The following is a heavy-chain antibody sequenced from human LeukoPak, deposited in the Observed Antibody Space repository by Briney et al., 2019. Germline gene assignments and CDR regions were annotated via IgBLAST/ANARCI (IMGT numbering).Heavy chain of an antibody. J-gene: IGHJ4*02. V-gene: IGHV1-8*01. CDR3: VTAYSSGWFPSYFDY. CDR1: GYTFTSYD. D-gene: IGHD6-19*01. CDR2: MNPNNGNT. Sequence: ASVKVSCKASGYTFTSYDINWVRQATGQGLEWMGWMNPNNGNTGYAQKFQGRVTMTRNTSISTAYMELSSLRSEDTAVYYCVTAYSSGWFPSYFDYWGQGTLVTVSS.